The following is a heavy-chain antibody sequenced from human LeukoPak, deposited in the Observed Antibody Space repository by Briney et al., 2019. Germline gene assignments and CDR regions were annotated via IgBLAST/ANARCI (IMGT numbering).Heavy chain of an antibody. V-gene: IGHV3-74*01. CDR3: ARSNQADDY. J-gene: IGHJ4*02. CDR2: INPGGSSI. D-gene: IGHD1-14*01. Sequence: PGGSLRLSCAASGFTFSSYWMHWVRQVPGKGLVWVARINPGGSSITYADSVKGRFTISRDNAKNTPYLQMDSLGAEDTGVYYCARSNQADDYWGQGTLVTVSS. CDR1: GFTFSSYW.